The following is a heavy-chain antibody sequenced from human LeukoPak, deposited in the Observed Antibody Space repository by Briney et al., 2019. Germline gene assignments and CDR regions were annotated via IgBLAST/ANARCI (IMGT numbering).Heavy chain of an antibody. Sequence: GGSLRLSCAASGFTFSSYGMHWVRQAPGQGLEWVAVIWYDGNNKYYADSVKGRFTISRDNSKNTLYLQMNGLRAEDAAVYYCARVQWLDNYCFDYWGQGTLVTVSS. V-gene: IGHV3-33*01. CDR3: ARVQWLDNYCFDY. CDR2: IWYDGNNK. CDR1: GFTFSSYG. D-gene: IGHD6-19*01. J-gene: IGHJ4*02.